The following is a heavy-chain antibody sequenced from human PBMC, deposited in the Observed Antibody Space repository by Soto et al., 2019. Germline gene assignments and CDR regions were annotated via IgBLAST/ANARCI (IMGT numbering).Heavy chain of an antibody. J-gene: IGHJ6*02. V-gene: IGHV1-2*04. D-gene: IGHD4-17*01. CDR2: INPNSGGT. CDR3: AREAAYGDYYYGMDV. Sequence: ASVKVSCKASGYTFTGYYMHWVRQAPGQGLEWMGWINPNSGGTNYAQKFQGWVTMTRDTSISTAYMELSRLRSDDTAVYYCAREAAYGDYYYGMDVWGQGTTVNVS. CDR1: GYTFTGYY.